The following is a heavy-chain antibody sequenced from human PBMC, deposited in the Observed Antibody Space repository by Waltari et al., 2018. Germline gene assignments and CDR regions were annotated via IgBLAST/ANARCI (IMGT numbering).Heavy chain of an antibody. CDR1: GFTFSSYR. Sequence: EVQLVESGGGLVQPGGSLRLSCSASGFTFSSYRMHWVRQAPGEGLVWVSRINTDGSYTNYADSVRGRFTISRDNAMNVLYLQMNSLRAEDTAVYYCARICSGINSYIGDWGQGTLVTVSS. CDR3: ARICSGINSYIGD. J-gene: IGHJ4*02. D-gene: IGHD2-2*02. V-gene: IGHV3-74*01. CDR2: INTDGSYT.